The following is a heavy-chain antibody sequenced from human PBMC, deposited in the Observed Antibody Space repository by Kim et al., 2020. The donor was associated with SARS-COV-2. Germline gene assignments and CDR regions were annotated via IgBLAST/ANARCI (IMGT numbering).Heavy chain of an antibody. V-gene: IGHV4-59*01. CDR3: ARVFRGMDV. D-gene: IGHD3-16*01. Sequence: YSGSTNYNPSLESRVTISVDTSKKQFSLKLTSVTAADTAVYYCARVFRGMDVWGQGTTVTVSS. CDR2: YSGST. J-gene: IGHJ6*02.